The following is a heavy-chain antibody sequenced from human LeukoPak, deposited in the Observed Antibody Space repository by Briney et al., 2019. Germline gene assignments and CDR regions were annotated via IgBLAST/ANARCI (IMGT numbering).Heavy chain of an antibody. CDR3: ARERPSSSALDY. J-gene: IGHJ4*02. CDR1: GGSISSYY. CDR2: FYYSGST. D-gene: IGHD2-2*01. V-gene: IGHV4-59*01. Sequence: PSETLSLTCTVSGGSISSYYWSWIRQPPGKGLEWIGYFYYSGSTNYNPSLKSRVTISVDTSKNQFSLKLSSVTAADTAVYYCARERPSSSALDYWGQGTLVTVSS.